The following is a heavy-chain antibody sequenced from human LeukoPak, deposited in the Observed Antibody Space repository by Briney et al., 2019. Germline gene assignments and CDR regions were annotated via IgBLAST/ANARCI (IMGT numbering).Heavy chain of an antibody. D-gene: IGHD6-19*01. CDR3: ARHGAVASMALSYYFDY. CDR2: ISSSGSNI. J-gene: IGHJ4*02. CDR1: GFTFSDYY. Sequence: GGSLRLSCAASGFTFSDYYMSWIRQAPGKGREWVSYISSSGSNIYYADSVKGRFTISRDNAKNSLYLQMNSLRAEDTAVYYCARHGAVASMALSYYFDYWGQGTLVTVSS. V-gene: IGHV3-11*01.